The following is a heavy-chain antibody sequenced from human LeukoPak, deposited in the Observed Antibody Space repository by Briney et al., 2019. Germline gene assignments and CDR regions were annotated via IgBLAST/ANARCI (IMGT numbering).Heavy chain of an antibody. CDR1: GFPFSSYG. J-gene: IGHJ4*02. D-gene: IGHD6-13*01. CDR3: ARGSKTAGTIYSFDY. CDR2: ISVSVDST. Sequence: PGGSLRVSCAASGFPFSSYGMSWVRQAPGKGLEWVSGISVSVDSTYYADSVKGRFTISRDNSKNTVYLQMNSLRAEDTAVYYCARGSKTAGTIYSFDYWGQGTLVTVSS. V-gene: IGHV3-23*01.